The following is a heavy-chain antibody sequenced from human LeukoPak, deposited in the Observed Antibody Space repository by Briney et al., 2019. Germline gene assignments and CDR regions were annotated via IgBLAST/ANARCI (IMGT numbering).Heavy chain of an antibody. CDR1: GFTFSSYG. CDR3: VKDSDELIAAVYNWFDP. D-gene: IGHD6-13*01. Sequence: PGGSLRLSCAASGFTFSSYGMSWVRQAPGKGLEWVSAISGSGGSTYYADSVKGRFTISRDNFKDTLYLQMNSLRAEDTAVYYCVKDSDELIAAVYNWFDPWGQGTQVTVS. J-gene: IGHJ5*02. V-gene: IGHV3-23*01. CDR2: ISGSGGST.